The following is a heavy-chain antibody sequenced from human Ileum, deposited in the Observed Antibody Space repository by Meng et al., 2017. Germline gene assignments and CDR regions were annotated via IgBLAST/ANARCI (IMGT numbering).Heavy chain of an antibody. V-gene: IGHV4-4*02. CDR3: AKAAAYNLDI. Sequence: QLEVQESGPDLVRLSGTLSLTVAVSGVSISSAIWWGWVRQPPGKGLEWIGEIFQSGSTNYNPSLKSRVSISVDKSKNHLSLSLSSVTAADTAVYYCAKAAAYNLDIWGQGALVTVSS. CDR2: IFQSGST. D-gene: IGHD1-14*01. J-gene: IGHJ4*02. CDR1: GVSISSAIW.